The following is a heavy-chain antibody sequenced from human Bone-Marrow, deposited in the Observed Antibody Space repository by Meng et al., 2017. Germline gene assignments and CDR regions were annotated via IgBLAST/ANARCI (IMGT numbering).Heavy chain of an antibody. D-gene: IGHD3-16*01. CDR3: ARGGSYGDVHFDH. CDR1: GFTFSSYA. V-gene: IGHV3-48*03. J-gene: IGHJ4*02. CDR2: IDSSGTRI. Sequence: GESLKISCAASGFTFSSYAMSWVRQAPGKGLEWVSYIDSSGTRIFDADSVKGRFTISRDNAENSLYLQMNSLRVEDTAVYYCARGGSYGDVHFDHWGQGTLVTVSS.